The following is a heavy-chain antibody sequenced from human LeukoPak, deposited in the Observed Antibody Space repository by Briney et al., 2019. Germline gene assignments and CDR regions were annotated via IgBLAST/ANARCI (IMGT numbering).Heavy chain of an antibody. V-gene: IGHV3-30*03. CDR3: ARTTTPHYYGSGSYALGY. Sequence: PGRSLRLSCAASGFTFSSYGMHWVRQAPGKGLEWVAAISNDGSSQYYEDSVKGRFTISRDNSKNTLYLQMSSLSAEDTAVYYCARTTTPHYYGSGSYALGYWGQGTLVTVPS. CDR2: ISNDGSSQ. D-gene: IGHD3-10*01. J-gene: IGHJ4*02. CDR1: GFTFSSYG.